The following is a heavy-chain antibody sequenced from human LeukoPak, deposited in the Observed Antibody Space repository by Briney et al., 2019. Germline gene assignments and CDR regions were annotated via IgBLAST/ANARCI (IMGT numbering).Heavy chain of an antibody. CDR3: ARTFCSGGNCFHFDY. Sequence: PSETLSLTCTVSGASINSYYFTWIRQPAGKGLEWIGRVFSDGATDYNPSLQSRVTMSLDTPKNQVSLKLSSVAAADTAVYYCARTFCSGGNCFHFDYWGQGTLVTVSS. J-gene: IGHJ4*02. D-gene: IGHD2-15*01. CDR1: GASINSYY. CDR2: VFSDGAT. V-gene: IGHV4-4*07.